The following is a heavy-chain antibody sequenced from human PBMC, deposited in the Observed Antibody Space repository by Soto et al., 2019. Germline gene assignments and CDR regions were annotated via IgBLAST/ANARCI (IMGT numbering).Heavy chain of an antibody. CDR1: GFTFSSYA. D-gene: IGHD6-19*01. J-gene: IGHJ4*02. CDR2: ISGSGGNT. Sequence: EVQLLESAGGLVQPGGSLSLSCAASGFTFSSYAMRWVRQAPGKGLEWVSAISGSGGNTYYADSVKGRFTISRDNSKKTLFLQMTSLRAADTAVYYCAKCAGSGWYPDYWGQGTLVTVSS. CDR3: AKCAGSGWYPDY. V-gene: IGHV3-23*01.